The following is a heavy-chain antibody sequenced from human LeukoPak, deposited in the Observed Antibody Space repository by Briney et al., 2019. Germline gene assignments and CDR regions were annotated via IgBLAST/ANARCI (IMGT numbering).Heavy chain of an antibody. Sequence: GGSLRLSCAASGFTFSSYWMYWVRQVTGKGLVWVSRINGDGSSTDYADSVKGRFTISRDNAKNTLYLQMSSLRAEDTAVYYCARDYYGPGYWGQGTLVTVSS. CDR2: INGDGSST. CDR3: ARDYYGPGY. CDR1: GFTFSSYW. D-gene: IGHD3-10*01. J-gene: IGHJ4*02. V-gene: IGHV3-74*01.